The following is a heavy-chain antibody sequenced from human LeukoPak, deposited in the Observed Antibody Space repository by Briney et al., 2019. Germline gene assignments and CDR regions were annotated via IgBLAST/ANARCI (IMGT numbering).Heavy chain of an antibody. CDR3: ARGVYIAAAQYAY. Sequence: SETQSLTCTVSGGSISSYYWSWIRQPPGKGLEWIGYIYYSGTTNYNPSLKSRVTISVDTSKNQFSLKLSSVTAADTAVYYCARGVYIAAAQYAYWGQGTLVTVSS. J-gene: IGHJ4*02. CDR1: GGSISSYY. D-gene: IGHD6-13*01. CDR2: IYYSGTT. V-gene: IGHV4-59*01.